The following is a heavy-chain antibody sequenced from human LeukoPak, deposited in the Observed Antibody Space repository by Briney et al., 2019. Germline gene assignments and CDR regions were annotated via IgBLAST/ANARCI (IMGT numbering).Heavy chain of an antibody. CDR2: ITWNSGSK. Sequence: GGSLRLSCAASGFTFDNYAMHWVRQAPGKGLEWVSGITWNSGSKGYADSVKGRFTISRDNAKHSLYLQMNSLRAEDTALYYCARDKGGPGNDALDIWGQGTKITVSS. CDR3: ARDKGGPGNDALDI. V-gene: IGHV3-9*01. CDR1: GFTFDNYA. J-gene: IGHJ3*02.